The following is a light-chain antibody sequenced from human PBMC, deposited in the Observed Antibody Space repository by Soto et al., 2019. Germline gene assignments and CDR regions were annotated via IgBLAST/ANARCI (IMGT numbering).Light chain of an antibody. CDR3: QYYGTSPHT. J-gene: IGKJ4*01. V-gene: IGKV3-20*01. CDR1: QSVSTVS. CDR2: GAS. Sequence: EIVLTQSPATLSLSPGERATLSCRASQSVSTVSLAWYQHKPGQSPRFLLYGASSRATGIPDRFSGSGSGTDFTLTISRLEPEDFAVYYCQYYGTSPHTFGGGTKVEIK.